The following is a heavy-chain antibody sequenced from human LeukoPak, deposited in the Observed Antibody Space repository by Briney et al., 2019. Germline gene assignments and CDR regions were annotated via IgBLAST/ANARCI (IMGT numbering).Heavy chain of an antibody. Sequence: PSETLSPTCTVSGGSISSSSYYWGWIRQPPGKGLEWIGSIYYSGSTYYNPSLKSRVTISVDTSKNQFSLKLSSVTAADTAVYYCQRLHYYYYYMDVWGKGTTVTISS. CDR3: QRLHYYYYYMDV. CDR2: IYYSGST. V-gene: IGHV4-39*01. J-gene: IGHJ6*03. CDR1: GGSISSSSYY. D-gene: IGHD5-18*01.